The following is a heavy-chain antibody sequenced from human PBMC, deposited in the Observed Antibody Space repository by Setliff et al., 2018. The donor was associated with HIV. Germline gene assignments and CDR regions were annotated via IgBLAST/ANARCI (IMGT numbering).Heavy chain of an antibody. CDR1: GDSVSGYY. J-gene: IGHJ6*03. D-gene: IGHD1-20*01. CDR2: VHSSATS. Sequence: SETLSLTCAVSGDSVSGYYWSWIRQSAGRGLEWIGRVHSSATSNYNPSLKGRVAMSVDTAKNQFSLKLTSVSAADTAVYYCARGIGTRYNYYMDVWGIGTTVTVSS. V-gene: IGHV4-59*10. CDR3: ARGIGTRYNYYMDV.